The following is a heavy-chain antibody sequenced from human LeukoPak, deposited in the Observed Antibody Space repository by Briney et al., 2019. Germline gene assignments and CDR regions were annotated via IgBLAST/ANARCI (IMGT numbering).Heavy chain of an antibody. Sequence: ASVKVSCKASGYIFSNYAMHWVRQAPGQRLEWMGWIHVGNGNTKYSQRFQGTVTITRDTSASTAYMELRSLRSDDTAVYYCARDPSTYDFWSGYPGGNYFDYWGQGTLVTVSS. V-gene: IGHV1-3*01. CDR1: GYIFSNYA. CDR3: ARDPSTYDFWSGYPGGNYFDY. D-gene: IGHD3-3*01. J-gene: IGHJ4*02. CDR2: IHVGNGNT.